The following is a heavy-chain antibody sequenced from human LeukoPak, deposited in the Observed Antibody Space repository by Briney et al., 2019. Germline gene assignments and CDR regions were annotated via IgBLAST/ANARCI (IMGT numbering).Heavy chain of an antibody. V-gene: IGHV5-51*01. D-gene: IGHD2-2*01. J-gene: IGHJ5*02. CDR2: IYPGDSDT. CDR1: GYSFTNYW. Sequence: ESLKISCKGSGYSFTNYWIGWVRQMPGKGLEWMGIIYPGDSDTRYSPSFQGQVTISADKSISTAYLQWSSLKASDTAMYYCARQWRGYCSSTSCYLPNWFDPWGQGTLVTVSS. CDR3: ARQWRGYCSSTSCYLPNWFDP.